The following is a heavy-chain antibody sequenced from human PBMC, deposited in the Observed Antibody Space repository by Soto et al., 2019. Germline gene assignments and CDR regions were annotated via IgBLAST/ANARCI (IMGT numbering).Heavy chain of an antibody. D-gene: IGHD2-15*01. CDR3: ARGDCTGAYCYSWPFNYGVDV. CDR1: GFTFNAYG. Sequence: PGGSLRLSCTTSGFTFNAYGMYWVRQAPGEGLEWVAIIWYDGSNKYYGDSVKGRFTISRDNSKNTLYLQMNSLRAEDTALYYCARGDCTGAYCYSWPFNYGVDVWGQGTTVTVSS. V-gene: IGHV3-33*08. J-gene: IGHJ6*02. CDR2: IWYDGSNK.